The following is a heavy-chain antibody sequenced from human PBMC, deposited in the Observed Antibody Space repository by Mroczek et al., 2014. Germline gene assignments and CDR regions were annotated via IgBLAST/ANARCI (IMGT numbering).Heavy chain of an antibody. J-gene: IGHJ3*02. V-gene: IGHV5-51*03. Sequence: VQLVESGAEVKKPGESLKISCKGSGYSFTSYWIGWVRQMPGKGLEWMGIIYPGDSDTRYSPSFQGQVTISADKSISTAYLQWSSLKASDTAMYYCARLPYCSSTSCYKRGAFDIWGQGTMVTVSS. D-gene: IGHD2-2*02. CDR3: ARLPYCSSTSCYKRGAFDI. CDR2: IYPGDSDT. CDR1: GYSFTSYW.